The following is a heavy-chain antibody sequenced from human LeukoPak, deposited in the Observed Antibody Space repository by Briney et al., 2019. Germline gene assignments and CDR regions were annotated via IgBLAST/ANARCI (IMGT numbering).Heavy chain of an antibody. CDR1: GFTFSSYA. Sequence: PGGSLRLSCAASGFTFSSYAMSWVRQAPGKGLEWVSDISDSGGNTHYADSVKGQFTISRDNSQNALYLQMSSLRAEDTATYYCAKHVSGGTVGAIDYWGQGTLVTVSS. D-gene: IGHD1-26*01. V-gene: IGHV3-23*01. CDR2: ISDSGGNT. CDR3: AKHVSGGTVGAIDY. J-gene: IGHJ4*02.